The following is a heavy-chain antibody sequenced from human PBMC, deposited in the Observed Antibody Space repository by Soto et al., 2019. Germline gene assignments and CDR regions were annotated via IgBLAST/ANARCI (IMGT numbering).Heavy chain of an antibody. CDR1: GYSFSSYW. Sequence: PGESLKISCKGSGYSFSSYWIGWVRQLPGKGLEWMGIIYPGDSDTTYSPSFQGQVTMSADKSISTAYLQWNSLKASDTAMYYCARDGLSSSSSFDYWGQGTLVTVSS. V-gene: IGHV5-51*01. CDR3: ARDGLSSSSSFDY. D-gene: IGHD6-6*01. CDR2: IYPGDSDT. J-gene: IGHJ4*02.